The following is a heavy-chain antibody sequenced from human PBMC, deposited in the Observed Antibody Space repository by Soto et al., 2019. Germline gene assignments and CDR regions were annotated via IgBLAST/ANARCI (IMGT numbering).Heavy chain of an antibody. CDR1: GYTFTSYY. V-gene: IGHV1-46*01. J-gene: IGHJ5*02. CDR2: INPSGGST. CDR3: ARDRQSYVWGSYRGYNWNDALVWFAP. D-gene: IGHD3-16*02. Sequence: QVQLVQSGAEVKKPGASVKVSCKASGYTFTSYYMHWVRQAPGQGLEWMGIINPSGGSTSYEQKFRGRVTMTRDTSTSTVYMELSSLRSEDTAVYYCARDRQSYVWGSYRGYNWNDALVWFAPWGQGTLVTVSS.